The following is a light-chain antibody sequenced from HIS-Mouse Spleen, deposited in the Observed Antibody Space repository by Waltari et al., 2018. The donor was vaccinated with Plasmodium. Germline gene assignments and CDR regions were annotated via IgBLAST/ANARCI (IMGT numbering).Light chain of an antibody. CDR3: SSYAGSNNLV. CDR2: EVS. Sequence: QSALTQPPSASGSPGQSVTISCTGTSSDVGGYNYVSWYQQHPGKATKLMIYEVSKRPSGVPDRFCGSKSGNTASLTVSGLQAEDGADYYCSSYAGSNNLVFGGGTKLTVL. V-gene: IGLV2-8*01. CDR1: SSDVGGYNY. J-gene: IGLJ2*01.